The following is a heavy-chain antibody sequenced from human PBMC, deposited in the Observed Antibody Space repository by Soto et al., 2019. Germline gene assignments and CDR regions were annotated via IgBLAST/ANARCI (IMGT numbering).Heavy chain of an antibody. CDR2: IIPIFGTV. V-gene: IGHV1-69*12. CDR1: GGTFSNYP. D-gene: IGHD5-12*01. J-gene: IGHJ2*01. Sequence: QVQLVRSGAGVKKPGSPVKVSCKASGGTFSNYPISWVRQAPGQGLGGMGGIIPIFGTVNYAQKFQGRVTITADESTSTAYMELSSLRSEDTAVYYCARGNHRWLQLWYFDLWGRGTLVTVSS. CDR3: ARGNHRWLQLWYFDL.